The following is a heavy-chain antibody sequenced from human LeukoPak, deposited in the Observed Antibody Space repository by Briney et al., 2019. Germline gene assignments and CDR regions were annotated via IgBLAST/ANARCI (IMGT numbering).Heavy chain of an antibody. D-gene: IGHD2-15*01. V-gene: IGHV3-21*01. J-gene: IGHJ4*02. CDR2: ISSSSSYI. CDR3: ARYCSGGSCYSY. Sequence: GGSLRLSCAASGFTFSSYEMNWVRQAPGKGLEWVSSISSSSSYIYYADSVKGRFTISRDNAKNSLYLQMNSLRAEDTAVYYCARYCSGGSCYSYWGQGTLVTVSS. CDR1: GFTFSSYE.